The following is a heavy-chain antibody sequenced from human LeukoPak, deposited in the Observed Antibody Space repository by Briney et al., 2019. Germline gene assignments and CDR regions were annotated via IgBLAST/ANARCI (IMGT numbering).Heavy chain of an antibody. CDR1: GGTFISYA. CDR3: ATDLFGDYYDSSAPIDY. CDR2: FDPEDGET. D-gene: IGHD3-22*01. J-gene: IGHJ4*02. Sequence: ASVKVSCKASGGTFISYAISWVRQAPGKGLEWMGGFDPEDGETIYAQKFQGRVTMTEDTSTDTAYMELSSLRSEDTAVYYCATDLFGDYYDSSAPIDYWGQGTLVTVSS. V-gene: IGHV1-24*01.